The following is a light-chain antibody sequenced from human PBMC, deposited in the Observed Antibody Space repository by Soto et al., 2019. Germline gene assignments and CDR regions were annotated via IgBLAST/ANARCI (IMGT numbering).Light chain of an antibody. CDR1: STDVGGYNS. V-gene: IGLV2-14*03. Sequence: QSVLTQPASMSGSPGQSITISCTGSSTDVGGYNSVSWYQQHPGKAPKLMIYDVTNRPSGVSDRFSGSKSGNTASLTISGLQAEDEADYYCCSYTNINTKVFGSGTKLTVL. CDR3: CSYTNINTKV. CDR2: DVT. J-gene: IGLJ1*01.